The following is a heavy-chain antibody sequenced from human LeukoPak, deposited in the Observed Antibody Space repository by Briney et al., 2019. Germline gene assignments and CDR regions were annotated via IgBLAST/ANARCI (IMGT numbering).Heavy chain of an antibody. CDR2: ISYDGSNK. Sequence: PGGSLRLSCAASGFTFRSYAMHWVRQAPGKGLEWVAVISYDGSNKYYADSVKGRFTISRDNSKNTLYLQMNSLRAEDTAVYYCAKDRGGSSSYMDVWGKGTTVTVSS. CDR1: GFTFRSYA. D-gene: IGHD6-6*01. CDR3: AKDRGGSSSYMDV. J-gene: IGHJ6*03. V-gene: IGHV3-30*04.